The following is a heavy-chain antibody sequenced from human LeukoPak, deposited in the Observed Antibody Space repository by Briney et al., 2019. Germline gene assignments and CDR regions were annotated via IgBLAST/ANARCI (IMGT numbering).Heavy chain of an antibody. V-gene: IGHV3-30-3*01. CDR2: ISYDGSNK. CDR3: ARAPDYYGSGSYYPPFDY. Sequence: GGSLRLSCAASRFTFSSNAMHWVRQAPGKGLEWVAVISYDGSNKYYADSVKGRFTISRDNSKNTLYVQMNSLRAEDTAVYYCARAPDYYGSGSYYPPFDYWGQGTLVTVSS. CDR1: RFTFSSNA. J-gene: IGHJ4*02. D-gene: IGHD3-10*01.